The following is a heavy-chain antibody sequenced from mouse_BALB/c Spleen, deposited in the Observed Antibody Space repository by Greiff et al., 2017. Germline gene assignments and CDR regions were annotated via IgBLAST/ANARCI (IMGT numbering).Heavy chain of an antibody. V-gene: IGHV5-17*02. CDR3: ARRGSRSHYFDY. Sequence: EVMLVESGGGLVQPGGSRKLSCAASGFTFSSFGMHWVRQAPEKGLEWVAYISSGSSTIYYADTVKGRFTISRDNPKNTLFLQMTSLRSEDTAMYYCARRGSRSHYFDYWGQGTTLTVSS. CDR2: ISSGSSTI. CDR1: GFTFSSFG. J-gene: IGHJ2*01. D-gene: IGHD1-1*01.